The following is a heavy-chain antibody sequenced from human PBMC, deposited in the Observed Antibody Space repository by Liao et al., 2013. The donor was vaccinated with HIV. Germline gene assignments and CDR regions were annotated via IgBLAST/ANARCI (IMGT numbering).Heavy chain of an antibody. V-gene: IGHV4-34*01. Sequence: QVQLQQWGAGLLKPSETLSLTCAVYGGSFSGYYWSWIRQPPGKGLEWIGEINHSGSTNYNPSLKSRVTISVDTSKNQFSLKLSSVTAADTAVYYCARGLYSSGWLFDYWGQGTLGHRLL. CDR1: GGSFSGYY. CDR2: INHSGST. CDR3: ARGLYSSGWLFDY. D-gene: IGHD6-19*01. J-gene: IGHJ4*02.